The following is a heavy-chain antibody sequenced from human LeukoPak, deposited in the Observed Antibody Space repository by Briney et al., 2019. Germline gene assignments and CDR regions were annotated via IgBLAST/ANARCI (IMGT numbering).Heavy chain of an antibody. CDR1: GFTFSSYG. CDR2: IRYDGSNK. J-gene: IGHJ3*02. V-gene: IGHV3-30*02. Sequence: GGSLRLSCAASGFTFSSYGMHWVRQAPGKGLEWVAFIRYDGSNKYYADSVKGRYTISRDNYKNTLYLQMNSLKAGDTAVYYCAKDGVLMGAPGAFDIWGQGTMVTVSS. D-gene: IGHD1-26*01. CDR3: AKDGVLMGAPGAFDI.